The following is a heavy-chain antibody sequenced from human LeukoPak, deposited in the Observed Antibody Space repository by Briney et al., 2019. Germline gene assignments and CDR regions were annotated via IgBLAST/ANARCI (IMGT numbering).Heavy chain of an antibody. CDR3: ARDAVTAN. J-gene: IGHJ4*02. CDR2: IKQDGNEK. V-gene: IGHV3-7*01. Sequence: GGSLRLSCAASGFTFSSFWMSWVRQAPGKGLEWVANIKQDGNEKYYVDSVKGRFTISRDNAKNSLFLQMNSLRTEDTAVYYCARDAVTANWSQGTLVTVSS. CDR1: GFTFSSFW. D-gene: IGHD1-14*01.